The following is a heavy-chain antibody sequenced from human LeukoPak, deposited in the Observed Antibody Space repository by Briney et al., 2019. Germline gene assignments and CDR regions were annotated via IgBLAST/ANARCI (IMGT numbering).Heavy chain of an antibody. Sequence: ASVKVSCKASGYTFTTFGISWVRQAPGQGLEWMGWISAYHGKTNFAQRFQGRLTLTTEASTSTAYMELRSLRSDDTAIYYCARDSPFLVPGTGDAFDVWAKGPWSPSLQ. J-gene: IGHJ3*01. D-gene: IGHD6-19*01. CDR1: GYTFTTFG. V-gene: IGHV1-18*01. CDR3: ARDSPFLVPGTGDAFDV. CDR2: ISAYHGKT.